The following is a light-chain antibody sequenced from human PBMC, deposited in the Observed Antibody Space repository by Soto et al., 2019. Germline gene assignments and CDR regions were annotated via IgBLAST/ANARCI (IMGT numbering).Light chain of an antibody. Sequence: EIVMTQSPASLSVSPGERATLSCRASQSVNRKLAWYQQKPGQAPRLLIYGASTRATGIPVRFSGSESGTEFPLTISSLQSEDFAVYYCQQYHHWKTFGQGTKVDIK. V-gene: IGKV3-15*01. CDR3: QQYHHWKT. CDR2: GAS. J-gene: IGKJ1*01. CDR1: QSVNRK.